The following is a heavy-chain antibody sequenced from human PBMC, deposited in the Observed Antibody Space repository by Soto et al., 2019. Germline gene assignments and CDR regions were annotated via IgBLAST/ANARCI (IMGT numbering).Heavy chain of an antibody. CDR2: ISSNSAYI. D-gene: IGHD6-25*01. Sequence: KPGGSLRLSCAASGFTFRSFTMNWVRQAPGKGLEWVSTISSNSAYIYYTDALRGRFTISRDNAKNSLHLQMNSLRAEDTAVYYCTRDASRESSARGWFDPWGPRTLVTVSS. V-gene: IGHV3-21*01. J-gene: IGHJ5*02. CDR3: TRDASRESSARGWFDP. CDR1: GFTFRSFT.